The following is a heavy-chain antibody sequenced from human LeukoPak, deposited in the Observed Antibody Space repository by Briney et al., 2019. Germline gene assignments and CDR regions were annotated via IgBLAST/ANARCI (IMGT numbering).Heavy chain of an antibody. CDR2: LYPGDSNP. V-gene: IGHV5-51*01. CDR3: ARHSDCSDGSCYDSDAFDL. J-gene: IGHJ3*01. D-gene: IGHD2-15*01. Sequence: GESLKISCKASGYSFSSQYIAWVRRMPGKGLEWMAFLYPGDSNPRYSPSFQGQVTISADKSISTAYLQWSSLKASDTAMYYCARHSDCSDGSCYDSDAFDLWGQGTMVTVSS. CDR1: GYSFSSQY.